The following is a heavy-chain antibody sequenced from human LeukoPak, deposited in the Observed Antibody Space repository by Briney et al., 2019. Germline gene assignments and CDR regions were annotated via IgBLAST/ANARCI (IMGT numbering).Heavy chain of an antibody. Sequence: GASVKVSCKASGGTFSSSAISWVRQAPGQGLEWMGGIIPIFGTASYAQKFQGRVTVTRDTSTSTVHMELSGLRSEDTAVYYCARDQEGFDYWGQGTLVTVSS. J-gene: IGHJ4*02. CDR2: IIPIFGTA. CDR1: GGTFSSSA. CDR3: ARDQEGFDY. V-gene: IGHV1-69*05.